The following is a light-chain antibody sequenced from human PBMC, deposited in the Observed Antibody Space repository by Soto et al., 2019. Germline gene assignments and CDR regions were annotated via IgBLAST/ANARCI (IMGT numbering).Light chain of an antibody. J-gene: IGKJ5*01. CDR3: QQRSNWPLT. V-gene: IGKV3-11*01. CDR2: GAS. CDR1: QSVRTSN. Sequence: EIVLTQSPGTLSLSPGERATLSCRASQSVRTSNLAWYQHRPGQAPRLLIFGASNRATGIPARFSGSGSGTDFTLTISSLEPEDFAVYYCQQRSNWPLTFGQGTRLEIK.